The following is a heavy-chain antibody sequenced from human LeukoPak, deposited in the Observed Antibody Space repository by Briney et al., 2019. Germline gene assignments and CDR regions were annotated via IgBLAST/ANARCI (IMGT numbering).Heavy chain of an antibody. CDR3: AAAPRPTTPLLPVDY. V-gene: IGHV3-23*01. CDR2: ISGSGDAA. D-gene: IGHD1-1*01. J-gene: IGHJ4*02. CDR1: GFTFSSFA. Sequence: GGSLRLSCAASGFTFSSFAVSWVRQAPGKGLEWVSSISGSGDAAYYADSVKGRFTISRDNSKNILYLQMNSLGAEDSAVYYCAAAPRPTTPLLPVDYWGQGTLVTAYS.